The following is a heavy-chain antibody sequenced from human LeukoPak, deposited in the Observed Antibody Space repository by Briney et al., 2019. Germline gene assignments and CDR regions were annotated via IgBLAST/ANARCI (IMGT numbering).Heavy chain of an antibody. V-gene: IGHV5-51*01. CDR2: IYPGDSDT. J-gene: IGHJ6*03. Sequence: GESLKISCKGSGYSFTSYWIGWVRQMPGKGLEWMGIIYPGDSDTRYSPFFQGKVTISADKSISTAYLQWSSLKASDTAMYYCARNGISGYYYMDVWGKGTTVTVSS. CDR3: ARNGISGYYYMDV. CDR1: GYSFTSYW. D-gene: IGHD3-10*01.